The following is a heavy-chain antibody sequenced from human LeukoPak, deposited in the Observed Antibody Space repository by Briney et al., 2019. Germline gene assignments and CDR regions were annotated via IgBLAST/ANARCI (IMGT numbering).Heavy chain of an antibody. D-gene: IGHD5-24*01. Sequence: GGSLRLSCAASGFSLSSSRMHWVPQPPGKGLLWVSRISSDGTSSSYADSVKGRFTICRDNGMNTLSLQRSSLRVEDTAVYCCVRSTRDGYDWGQGTLVTVSS. CDR1: GFSLSSSR. CDR2: ISSDGTSS. J-gene: IGHJ4*02. V-gene: IGHV3-74*01. CDR3: VRSTRDGYD.